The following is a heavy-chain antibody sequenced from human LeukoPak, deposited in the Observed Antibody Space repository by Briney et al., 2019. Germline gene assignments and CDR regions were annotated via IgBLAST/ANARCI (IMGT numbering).Heavy chain of an antibody. V-gene: IGHV3-43*01. CDR3: AKGDSSGWYSPGFDY. CDR1: GFTFDDYT. J-gene: IGHJ4*02. CDR2: ISWDGGST. D-gene: IGHD6-19*01. Sequence: GGSLRLSCAASGFTFDDYTMHWVRQAPGKGLEWVSLISWDGGSTYYADSVKGRFTISRDNSKNSLYLQMNSLRTEDTALYYCAKGDSSGWYSPGFDYWGQGTLVTVSS.